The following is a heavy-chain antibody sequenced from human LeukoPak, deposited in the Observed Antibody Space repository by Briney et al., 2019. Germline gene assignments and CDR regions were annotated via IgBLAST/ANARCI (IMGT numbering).Heavy chain of an antibody. D-gene: IGHD6-13*01. Sequence: NPGGSLRLSCGASGFTFSSYDMIWVRQAPGMGLEWVSSISSGSTYMHYADSVKGRFTASRDNAKNSLYLQMNSLRAEDTSVYYCATEGRSTTPGYWGQGTLVIVSS. J-gene: IGHJ4*02. CDR2: ISSGSTYM. CDR3: ATEGRSTTPGY. V-gene: IGHV3-21*01. CDR1: GFTFSSYD.